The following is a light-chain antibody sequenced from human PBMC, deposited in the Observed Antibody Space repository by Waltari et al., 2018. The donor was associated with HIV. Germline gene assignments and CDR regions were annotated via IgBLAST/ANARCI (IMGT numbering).Light chain of an antibody. CDR3: AAWDDTLSSYV. J-gene: IGLJ1*01. CDR2: RTN. CDR1: NSNLGRKL. Sequence: QSVLTQPPSASGTPGQRVTISCSGSNSNLGRKLVYWFQHLPGTAPKLLIYRTNQRRSGVPDRFSGSKSGTSASLAISGLRSDDEADYYCAAWDDTLSSYVFGTGTTVTV. V-gene: IGLV1-47*01.